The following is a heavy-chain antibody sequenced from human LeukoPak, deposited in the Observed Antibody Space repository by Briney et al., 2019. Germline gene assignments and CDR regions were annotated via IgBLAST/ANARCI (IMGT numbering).Heavy chain of an antibody. J-gene: IGHJ4*02. CDR3: ARGWSGGDDN. D-gene: IGHD3-3*01. Sequence: ASVKVPCNTSGYICSVHHSHWLRQAPGQEPEWMAWINPATGGTQYKQKFQGRITVTRDTSIRTTYMELSSLTSGDTAVYYCARGWSGGDDNWGQGTLVTVSS. CDR2: INPATGGT. V-gene: IGHV1-2*02. CDR1: GYICSVHH.